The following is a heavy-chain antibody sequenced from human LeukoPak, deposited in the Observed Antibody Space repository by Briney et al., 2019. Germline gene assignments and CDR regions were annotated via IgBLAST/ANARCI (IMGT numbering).Heavy chain of an antibody. CDR3: AISSIAAPYRDRGAFDI. D-gene: IGHD6-6*01. J-gene: IGHJ3*02. Sequence: SETLSLTCTVSGGSISGYYWSWIRQPPGKGLEWIGYIYYSGSTNYNPSLKSRVTISVDTSKNQFSLKLSSVTAADTAVYYCAISSIAAPYRDRGAFDIWGQGTMVTVSS. CDR2: IYYSGST. V-gene: IGHV4-59*01. CDR1: GGSISGYY.